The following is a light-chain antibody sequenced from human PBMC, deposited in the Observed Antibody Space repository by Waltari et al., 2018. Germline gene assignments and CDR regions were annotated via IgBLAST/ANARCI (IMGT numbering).Light chain of an antibody. CDR3: QQYSSWPQT. J-gene: IGKJ5*01. Sequence: DIQMTQSPSTLSASVGDRVTITCRASQSISSWLAWYQQKPGKAPKLLIYKASSLESGVPSRFSGGGSGTDFTLTISSLQPDDFATHYCQQYSSWPQTFGQGTRLEIK. V-gene: IGKV1-5*03. CDR1: QSISSW. CDR2: KAS.